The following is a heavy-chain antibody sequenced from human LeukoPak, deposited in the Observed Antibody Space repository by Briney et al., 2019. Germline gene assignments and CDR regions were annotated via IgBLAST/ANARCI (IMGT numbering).Heavy chain of an antibody. J-gene: IGHJ4*02. Sequence: GGSLRLSCAASGFTFSSYWMSWVRQAPGKGLEWVANIKQDGSEDYYVDSVKGRFTISRDNAKNSLYLQMNSLRAEDTAVYYCAKDRYSSGCYLGYFDYWGQGTLVTVYS. V-gene: IGHV3-7*01. CDR2: IKQDGSED. CDR3: AKDRYSSGCYLGYFDY. CDR1: GFTFSSYW. D-gene: IGHD6-19*01.